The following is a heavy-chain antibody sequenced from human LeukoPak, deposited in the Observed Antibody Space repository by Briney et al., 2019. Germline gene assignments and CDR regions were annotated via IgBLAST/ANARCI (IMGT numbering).Heavy chain of an antibody. V-gene: IGHV3-23*01. D-gene: IGHD2-21*01. Sequence: GGSLRLSCAASGFTFVNYAMIWVRQTPGKGLKWVSAVSGSGRTTFHADSVRGRFITSRDNSMNTLYLQMNNLKTEDTAVYYCARDPSIGDYSNQLDYWGQGTLVTVSS. CDR2: VSGSGRTT. CDR1: GFTFVNYA. J-gene: IGHJ4*02. CDR3: ARDPSIGDYSNQLDY.